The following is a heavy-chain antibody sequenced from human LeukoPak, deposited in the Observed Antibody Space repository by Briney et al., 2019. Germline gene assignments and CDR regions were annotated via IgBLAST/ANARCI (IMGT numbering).Heavy chain of an antibody. D-gene: IGHD4-11*01. V-gene: IGHV1-18*04. CDR1: GYTFTGYY. J-gene: IGHJ6*03. CDR3: ARNYYSNWGLSSYYYYYMDV. CDR2: ISAYNGNT. Sequence: GASVKVSCKASGYTFTGYYMHWVRQAPGQGLEWMGWISAYNGNTNYAQKLQGRVTMTTDTSTSTAYMELRSLRSDDTAVYYCARNYYSNWGLSSYYYYYMDVWGKGTTVTVSS.